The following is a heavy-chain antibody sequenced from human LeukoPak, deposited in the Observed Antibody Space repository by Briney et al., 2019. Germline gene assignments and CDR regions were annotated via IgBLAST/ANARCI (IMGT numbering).Heavy chain of an antibody. CDR3: ANDRGYCSGGSCYYLDF. CDR1: GSTFSNYW. V-gene: IGHV3-30*18. Sequence: QTGGSLRLSCAASGSTFSNYWMHWVRQAPGKGLEWVAVISYDGSNKHYADSVKGRFTVSRDNSKNTLYLQMDSLRAEDTAVYYCANDRGYCSGGSCYYLDFWGQGTLVTVSS. J-gene: IGHJ4*02. CDR2: ISYDGSNK. D-gene: IGHD2-15*01.